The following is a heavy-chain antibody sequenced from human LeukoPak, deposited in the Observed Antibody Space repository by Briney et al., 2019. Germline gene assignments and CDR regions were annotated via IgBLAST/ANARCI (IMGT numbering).Heavy chain of an antibody. CDR1: GFTFDAFG. V-gene: IGHV3-20*04. J-gene: IGHJ3*01. Sequence: GGSLRLSCAASGFTFDAFGMTWVRQAPGKGLEWVSAIREDAGSTGYADSVKGRFTISRDNAKNSLYLQMNSLRAEDTAVYYCARDAWDAFDVWGQGTMVTVSS. CDR2: IREDAGST. CDR3: ARDAWDAFDV.